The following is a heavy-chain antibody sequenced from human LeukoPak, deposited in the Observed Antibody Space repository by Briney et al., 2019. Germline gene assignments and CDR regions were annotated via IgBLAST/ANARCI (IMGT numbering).Heavy chain of an antibody. CDR3: TAAVSTPTIFGY. Sequence: PGWSLRLSCAASGFTFSTYWMHWVRQAPGKGLVWVSLINMDGGTTSYAGSVKGRITISKDNAKNTLYLQMNSMRDDDTAIYYSTAAVSTPTIFGYWGQGTLVTVSS. CDR1: GFTFSTYW. V-gene: IGHV3-74*01. CDR2: INMDGGTT. J-gene: IGHJ4*02. D-gene: IGHD1-26*01.